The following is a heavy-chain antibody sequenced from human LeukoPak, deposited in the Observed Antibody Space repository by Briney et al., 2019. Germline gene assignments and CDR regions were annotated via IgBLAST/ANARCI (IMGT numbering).Heavy chain of an antibody. CDR3: ARDLLGARFGELLSDY. V-gene: IGHV4-31*03. CDR2: IYYSGST. J-gene: IGHJ4*02. Sequence: PSETLSLTCTVSGGSISSGGYYWSWIRQHPGKGLEWIGYIYYSGSTYYNPSLKSRVTISVDTSKNQFSLKLSSVTAADTAVYYCARDLLGARFGELLSDYWGQGTLVTVSS. CDR1: GGSISSGGYY. D-gene: IGHD3-10*01.